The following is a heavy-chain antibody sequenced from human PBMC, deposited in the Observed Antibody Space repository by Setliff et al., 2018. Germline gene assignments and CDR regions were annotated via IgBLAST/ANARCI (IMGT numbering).Heavy chain of an antibody. J-gene: IGHJ5*02. Sequence: PSETLSLTCTVSGDSMSGASIWSWIRQPPGKGLEFMGYVFPNGATKYDPSLKSRLTISVDSSKNQFSLRLTSVTAADTAIYFCAACITMVRGVIMKYNWFDPWGPGTLVTVSS. CDR3: AACITMVRGVIMKYNWFDP. CDR1: GDSMSGAS. CDR2: VFPNGAT. V-gene: IGHV4-4*08. D-gene: IGHD3-10*01.